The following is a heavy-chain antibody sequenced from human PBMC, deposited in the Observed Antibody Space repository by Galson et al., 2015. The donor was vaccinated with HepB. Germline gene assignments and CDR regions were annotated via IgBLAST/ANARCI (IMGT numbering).Heavy chain of an antibody. CDR3: ARWGDMGNWFDP. D-gene: IGHD2-15*01. Sequence: TLSLTCAVYGGSFSGYYWSWIRQPPGKGLEWIGEINHSGSTNYNPSLKSRVTISVDTSKNQFSLKLSSVTAADTAVYYCARWGDMGNWFDPWGQGTLVTVSS. CDR1: GGSFSGYY. V-gene: IGHV4-34*01. CDR2: INHSGST. J-gene: IGHJ5*02.